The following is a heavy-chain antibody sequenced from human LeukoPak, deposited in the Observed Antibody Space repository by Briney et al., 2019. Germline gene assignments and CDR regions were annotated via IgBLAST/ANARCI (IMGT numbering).Heavy chain of an antibody. D-gene: IGHD7-27*01. CDR3: AKIKNWGSDY. J-gene: IGHJ4*02. Sequence: PGGSLRLSCAASGFTFSSYAMSWVRQAPGKGLEWVAATSGSGGSTYYADSVKGRFTISRDNSKNTLYLQMNSLRAEDTAIYYCAKIKNWGSDYWGQGILVTVSS. CDR1: GFTFSSYA. V-gene: IGHV3-23*01. CDR2: TSGSGGST.